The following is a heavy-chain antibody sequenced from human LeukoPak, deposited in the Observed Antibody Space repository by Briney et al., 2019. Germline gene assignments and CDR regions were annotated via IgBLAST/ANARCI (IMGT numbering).Heavy chain of an antibody. CDR1: GDSISSYY. Sequence: PSETLSLTCTVSGDSISSYYSSWIRQPPGKGLEWIGYIYYAGSTDYNPSLKSRVTISLDMSKNQFSLKLSFVTAADTAVYYCARQGTGTTFDYWGQGTLVTVSS. CDR3: ARQGTGTTFDY. D-gene: IGHD1-1*01. J-gene: IGHJ4*02. V-gene: IGHV4-59*01. CDR2: IYYAGST.